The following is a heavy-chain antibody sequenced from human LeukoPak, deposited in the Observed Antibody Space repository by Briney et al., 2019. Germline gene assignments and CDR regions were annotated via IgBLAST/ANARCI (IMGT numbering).Heavy chain of an antibody. V-gene: IGHV3-23*01. D-gene: IGHD3-22*01. CDR1: GFTFSSYA. J-gene: IGHJ4*02. CDR3: VRRRHSSGYYSWVFDY. CDR2: NSDSGGST. Sequence: PGGSLRLSCAASGFTFSSYAMSWVRQAPGKGLEWVSGNSDSGGSTYYEDSVKGRFTISRDNSKNTLNLQMNSLRAEDTAVYYCVRRRHSSGYYSWVFDYWGQGTLVTVSS.